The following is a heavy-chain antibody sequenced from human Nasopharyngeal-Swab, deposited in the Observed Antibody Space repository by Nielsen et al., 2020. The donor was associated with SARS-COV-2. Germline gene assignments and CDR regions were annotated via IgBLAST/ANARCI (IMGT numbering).Heavy chain of an antibody. Sequence: GESLKISCSASGFTFSSYSMNWVRQAPGKGLEWVSYISSSSSTIYYADSVKGRFTISRDNAKNSLYLQMNSLRAEDTAVYYCARADILTGSPSDAFDIWGQGTMVTVSS. CDR3: ARADILTGSPSDAFDI. D-gene: IGHD3-9*01. V-gene: IGHV3-48*01. CDR1: GFTFSSYS. CDR2: ISSSSSTI. J-gene: IGHJ3*02.